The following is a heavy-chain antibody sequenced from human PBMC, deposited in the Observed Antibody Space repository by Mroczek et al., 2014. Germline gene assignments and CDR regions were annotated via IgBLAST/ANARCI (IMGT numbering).Heavy chain of an antibody. CDR1: GGSISSYY. V-gene: IGHV4-59*01. CDR3: ARFEGASDY. D-gene: IGHD1-26*01. J-gene: IGHJ4*02. Sequence: QVQLQESGPGLVKPSETLSLTCTVSGGSISSYYWSWIRQPPGKGLEWIGYIYYSGSTNYNPSLKSRVTISVDTSKNQFSLKLSSVTAADTAVYYCARFEGASDYWGQGTLVTVSS. CDR2: IYYSGST.